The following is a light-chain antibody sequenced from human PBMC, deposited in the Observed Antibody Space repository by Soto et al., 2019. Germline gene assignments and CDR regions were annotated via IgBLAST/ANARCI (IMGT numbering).Light chain of an antibody. CDR3: QQTYSTPIT. Sequence: DIQMTQSPSSLSVSVGDRVTITCRASQTISSSLNWYQQRPGKAPNLLIYASSSLQSGVPPRFSGSGSGTDFTLTISSLQPEDFATYYCQQTYSTPITFGQGTRLEIK. CDR1: QTISSS. V-gene: IGKV1-39*01. J-gene: IGKJ5*01. CDR2: ASS.